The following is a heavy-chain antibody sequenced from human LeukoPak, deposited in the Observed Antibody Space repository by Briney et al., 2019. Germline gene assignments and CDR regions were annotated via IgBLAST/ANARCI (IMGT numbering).Heavy chain of an antibody. CDR1: GFTFSIYD. J-gene: IGHJ4*02. D-gene: IGHD5-12*01. CDR2: ISPGGGPT. CDR3: AKDGAWLRFDD. Sequence: GGSLRLSCAASGFTFSIYDMNWVRQAPGKGLEWVSGISPGGGPTYYADSVKGRFTISRDDSKNTLYLQMKNLRAEDTAVYYCAKDGAWLRFDDWGQGTLVTVSS. V-gene: IGHV3-23*01.